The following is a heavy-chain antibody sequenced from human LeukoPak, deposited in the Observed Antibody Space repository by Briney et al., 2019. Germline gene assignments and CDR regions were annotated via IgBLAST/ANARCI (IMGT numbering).Heavy chain of an antibody. D-gene: IGHD3-22*01. CDR1: GGSISSSSYY. V-gene: IGHV3-11*04. CDR2: ISSSGSTI. J-gene: IGHJ4*02. Sequence: PSETLSLTCTVSGGSISSSSYYWGWIRQPPGKGLEWVSYISSSGSTIYYADSVKGRFTISRDNAKNSLYLQMNSLRAEDTAVYYCARAPSVVHYYDSSGYPWGQGTLVTVSS. CDR3: ARAPSVVHYYDSSGYP.